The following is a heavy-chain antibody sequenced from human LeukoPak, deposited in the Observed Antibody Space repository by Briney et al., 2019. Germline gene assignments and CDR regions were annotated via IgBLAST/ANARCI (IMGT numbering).Heavy chain of an antibody. V-gene: IGHV4-61*01. Sequence: SETLSLTCTVSGGSVSSGTYYWSWIRQPPGEGLEWIGYIYYSGSTNYNPSLKSRVTISVDTSKNQFSLKLSSVTAADTAVYYCARRGSSSWTRAFWFDPWGQGTLVTVSS. J-gene: IGHJ5*02. CDR2: IYYSGST. CDR1: GGSVSSGTYY. D-gene: IGHD6-13*01. CDR3: ARRGSSSWTRAFWFDP.